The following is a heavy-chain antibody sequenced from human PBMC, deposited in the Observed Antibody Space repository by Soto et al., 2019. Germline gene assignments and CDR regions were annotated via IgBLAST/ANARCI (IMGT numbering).Heavy chain of an antibody. CDR1: GGTFSSFINYP. D-gene: IGHD3-3*01. V-gene: IGHV1-69*06. Sequence: QVQLVQSGAEVKKPGSSVKVSCKSSGGTFSSFINYPINWVRQAPGQGLEWMGGIVPNDGTVNYAQKFRGKVTITSDKSTGTAYMELSSLRSEDTALYYCATRDTSGFLRYFDNWGQGTQVTVSS. CDR3: ATRDTSGFLRYFDN. J-gene: IGHJ4*02. CDR2: IVPNDGTV.